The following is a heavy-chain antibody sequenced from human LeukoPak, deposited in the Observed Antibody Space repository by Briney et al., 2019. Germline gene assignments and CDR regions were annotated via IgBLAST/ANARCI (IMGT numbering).Heavy chain of an antibody. D-gene: IGHD4/OR15-4a*01. CDR1: GGSISSGSYY. CDR3: AREGAGYYYMDV. Sequence: TSSETLSLTCTVSGGSISSGSYYWSWIRQPAGKGLERIGRIYTSGSTNYNPSLKSRVTISVDTSKNQFSLKLSSVTAADTAVYYCAREGAGYYYMDVWGKGTTVTVSS. CDR2: IYTSGST. J-gene: IGHJ6*03. V-gene: IGHV4-61*02.